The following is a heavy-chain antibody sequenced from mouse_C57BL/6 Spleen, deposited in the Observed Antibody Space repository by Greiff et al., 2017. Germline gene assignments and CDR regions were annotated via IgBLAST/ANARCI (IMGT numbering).Heavy chain of an antibody. D-gene: IGHD2-13*01. J-gene: IGHJ3*01. CDR1: GFNIKDYY. V-gene: IGHV14-2*01. CDR3: ARPLTWRIAY. CDR2: IDPEDGET. Sequence: EVQLQESGAELVKPGASVKLSCTASGFNIKDYYMHWVKQRTEQGLEWIGRIDPEDGETKYAPKFQGKATMTADTSSNTAYLQLSSLTSEDTAVFYCARPLTWRIAYWGQGTLVTVSA.